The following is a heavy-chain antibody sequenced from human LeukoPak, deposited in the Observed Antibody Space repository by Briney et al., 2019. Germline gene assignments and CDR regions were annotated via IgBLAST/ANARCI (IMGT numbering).Heavy chain of an antibody. Sequence: SETLSLTCAVYGGSFSGYYWSWIRQPPGKGLEWIGEINHSGSTNYNPSLKSRVTISVDTSKNQFSLKLSSVTAAGTAVYHCARARRSIAARPRDAFDIWGQGTMVTVSS. D-gene: IGHD6-6*01. V-gene: IGHV4-34*01. CDR2: INHSGST. CDR1: GGSFSGYY. CDR3: ARARRSIAARPRDAFDI. J-gene: IGHJ3*02.